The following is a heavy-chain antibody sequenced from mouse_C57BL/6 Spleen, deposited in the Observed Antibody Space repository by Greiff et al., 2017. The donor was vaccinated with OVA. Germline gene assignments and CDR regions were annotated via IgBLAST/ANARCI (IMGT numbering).Heavy chain of an antibody. Sequence: VQLQQSGAELVKPGASVKMSCKASGYTFTSYWITWVKQRPGQGLEWIGDIYPGSGSTNYNEKFKSKATLTVDTSSSTAYMQLSSLTSEDSAVYYCARWGGGLEGMDYWGQGTSVTVSS. CDR1: GYTFTSYW. D-gene: IGHD2-2*01. V-gene: IGHV1-55*01. CDR2: IYPGSGST. CDR3: ARWGGGLEGMDY. J-gene: IGHJ4*01.